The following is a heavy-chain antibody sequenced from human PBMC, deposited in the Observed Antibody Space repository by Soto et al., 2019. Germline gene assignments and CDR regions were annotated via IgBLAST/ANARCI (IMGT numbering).Heavy chain of an antibody. CDR3: AHSPRDAMVHMPYHFDC. V-gene: IGHV2-5*02. CDR1: GFSLSTSGVG. D-gene: IGHD5-18*01. CDR2: IYWDDDK. J-gene: IGHJ4*02. Sequence: QITLKESGPTLVKPTQTLTLTCTFSGFSLSTSGVGVGWIRQPPGKALEWLALIYWDDDKRYSRSLKSRLTINKHTSENQVVLKMTNMDPVDTATYFCAHSPRDAMVHMPYHFDCWGQGTLVTVSS.